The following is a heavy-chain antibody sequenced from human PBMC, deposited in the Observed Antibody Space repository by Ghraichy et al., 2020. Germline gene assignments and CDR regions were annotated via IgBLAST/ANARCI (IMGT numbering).Heavy chain of an antibody. V-gene: IGHV3-21*01. J-gene: IGHJ5*02. CDR3: ARGYWEPNWFNP. CDR1: GFTFSSYS. D-gene: IGHD1-26*01. Sequence: GSLRLSCAASGFTFSSYSMNWVRQAPGKGLEWVSSISSSSYIYYADSVKGRFTISRDNAKNSLYLQMNSLRAEDTAVYYCARGYWEPNWFNPWGQGTLVTVSS. CDR2: ISSSSYI.